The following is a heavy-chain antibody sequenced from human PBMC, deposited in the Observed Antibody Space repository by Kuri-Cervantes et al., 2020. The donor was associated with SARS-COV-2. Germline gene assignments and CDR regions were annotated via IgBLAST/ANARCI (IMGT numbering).Heavy chain of an antibody. CDR1: GFTFSSYS. D-gene: IGHD5-18*01. J-gene: IGHJ4*02. CDR3: ARDSRGYSYGYGHLFDY. V-gene: IGHV3-48*02. Sequence: GESLKISCAASGFTFSSYSMNWVRQAPGKGLEWVSYISSSSSTIYYADSVKGRFTISRDNAKNSLYLQTNSLRDEDTAVYYCARDSRGYSYGYGHLFDYWGQGTLVTVSS. CDR2: ISSSSSTI.